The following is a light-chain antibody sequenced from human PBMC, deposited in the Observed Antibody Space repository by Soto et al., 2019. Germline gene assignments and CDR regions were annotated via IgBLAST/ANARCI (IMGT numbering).Light chain of an antibody. Sequence: DIQMTQSPSSLSASLGERVTITCRASQNIINYLNWYQQKPGKAPKVLIYAASALQSGVPSRFSGSGSGTHFTLTIRSLQPEDFATYYCQQYYSYPRTFGQGTKVDIK. CDR1: QNIINY. CDR3: QQYYSYPRT. CDR2: AAS. V-gene: IGKV1-39*01. J-gene: IGKJ1*01.